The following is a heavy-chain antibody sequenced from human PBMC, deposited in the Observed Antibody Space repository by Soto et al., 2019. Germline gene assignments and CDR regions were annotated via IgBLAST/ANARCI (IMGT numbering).Heavy chain of an antibody. Sequence: LRLSFSASCFTFSSYYMNFFRQAPGKGLEWVSGVSASGSITSYADSAKGRFTISRDNAKNTLFLQMTGLRAEDTAVYFCAKGDCSGGRCYRGFDYWGKGPMXNGSS. CDR3: AKGDCSGGRCYRGFDY. CDR2: VSASGSIT. CDR1: CFTFSSYY. D-gene: IGHD2-15*01. V-gene: IGHV3-23*01. J-gene: IGHJ4*02.